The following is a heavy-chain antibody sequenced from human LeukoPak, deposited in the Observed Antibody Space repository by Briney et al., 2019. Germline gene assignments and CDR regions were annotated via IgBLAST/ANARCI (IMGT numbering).Heavy chain of an antibody. J-gene: IGHJ4*02. CDR3: ARERVGGPAVATKLFDY. CDR1: GYTFTSYG. Sequence: SVKVSCKASGYTFTSYGISWVRQAPGQGLEWMGGIIPIFGTANYAQKFQGRVTITADESTSTAYMELSSLRSEDTAVYYCARERVGGPAVATKLFDYWGQGTLVTVSS. CDR2: IIPIFGTA. D-gene: IGHD2-2*01. V-gene: IGHV1-69*13.